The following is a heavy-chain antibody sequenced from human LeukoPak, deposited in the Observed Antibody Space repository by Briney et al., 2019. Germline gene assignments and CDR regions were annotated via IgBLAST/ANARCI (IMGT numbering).Heavy chain of an antibody. V-gene: IGHV1-3*01. CDR3: ARGYYGSGAVPGGY. CDR2: INAGNGNT. J-gene: IGHJ4*02. CDR1: GYTSTSYA. D-gene: IGHD3-10*01. Sequence: ASVKVSCKASGYTSTSYAMHWVRQAPGQRLEWMGWINAGNGNTKYSQKFQGRVTITRDTSASTAYMELSSLRSEDTAVYYCARGYYGSGAVPGGYWGQGTLVTVSS.